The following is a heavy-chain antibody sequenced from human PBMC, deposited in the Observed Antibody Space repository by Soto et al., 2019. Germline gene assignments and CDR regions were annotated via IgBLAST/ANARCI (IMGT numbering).Heavy chain of an antibody. Sequence: QVQLVQSGAEVKKPGSSVNVSCKASGGTFSRYAISWVRQAPGQGLEWMGGIIPIFGTANYAQKFQGRVTITADKSTSTAYMELSSLRSEDTSVYFCARTYSSSSAFDYWGQGTLVTVSS. CDR2: IIPIFGTA. J-gene: IGHJ4*02. D-gene: IGHD6-6*01. V-gene: IGHV1-69*06. CDR3: ARTYSSSSAFDY. CDR1: GGTFSRYA.